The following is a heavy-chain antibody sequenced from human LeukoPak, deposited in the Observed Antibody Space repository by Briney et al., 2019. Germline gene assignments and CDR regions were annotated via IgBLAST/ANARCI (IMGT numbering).Heavy chain of an antibody. Sequence: ASVKVSCKASGYTFTSYGISWVRQAPGQGLEWMGWISAYNGNTNYAQKLQGRVTMTTDTSTSTAYMELRSLRSDDTAVYYCARFDCSGGSCYYMDVWGQGATVTVSS. CDR1: GYTFTSYG. D-gene: IGHD2-15*01. V-gene: IGHV1-18*01. CDR3: ARFDCSGGSCYYMDV. J-gene: IGHJ6*03. CDR2: ISAYNGNT.